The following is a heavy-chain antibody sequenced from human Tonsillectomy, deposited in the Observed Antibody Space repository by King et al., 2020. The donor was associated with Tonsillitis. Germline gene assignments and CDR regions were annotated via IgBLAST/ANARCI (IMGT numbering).Heavy chain of an antibody. CDR2: INHSGST. J-gene: IGHJ4*02. V-gene: IGHV4-34*01. CDR3: AGGRTRGRPDY. Sequence: VQLQQWGAGLLKPSETLSLTCAVYGGSFSGYYWCWIRQPPGKGLEWIGEINHSGSTNYNPSLKSRVTISVDTSKNQFSLKLSSVTAADTAVYYCAGGRTRGRPDYWGQGTLVTVSS. D-gene: IGHD3-16*01. CDR1: GGSFSGYY.